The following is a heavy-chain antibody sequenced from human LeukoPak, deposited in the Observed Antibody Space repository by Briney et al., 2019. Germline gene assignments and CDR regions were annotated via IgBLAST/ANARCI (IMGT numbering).Heavy chain of an antibody. CDR1: GLTFSSYW. J-gene: IGHJ3*02. V-gene: IGHV3-74*01. CDR2: INSDGSST. D-gene: IGHD2-8*01. Sequence: GGSLRLSCAASGLTFSSYWMHWVRQAPGKGLVWVSRINSDGSSTSYADSVKGRFTISRDNAKNTLYLQMNSLRAEDTAVYYCARVQGHPPNGLDIWGQGTMVTVSS. CDR3: ARVQGHPPNGLDI.